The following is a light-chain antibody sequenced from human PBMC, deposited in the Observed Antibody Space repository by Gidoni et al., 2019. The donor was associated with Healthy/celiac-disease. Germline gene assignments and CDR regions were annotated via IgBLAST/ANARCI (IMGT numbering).Light chain of an antibody. J-gene: IGKJ2*04. CDR2: AAS. CDR3: QQSYSTPGS. V-gene: IGKV1-39*01. Sequence: DIQITQSPSSLSASVGDRVTITCRASQSISSYLNWYQQKPGKAPKLLIYAASSLQSGVPSRFSGSGSGTDFTRTISSLQPEDFATYYCQQSYSTPGSFGQGTKLEIK. CDR1: QSISSY.